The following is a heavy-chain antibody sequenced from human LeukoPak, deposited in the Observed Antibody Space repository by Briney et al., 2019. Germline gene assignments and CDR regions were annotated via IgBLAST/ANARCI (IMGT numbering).Heavy chain of an antibody. J-gene: IGHJ4*02. CDR1: GFTFSSYS. Sequence: GGSLRLSCAASGFTFSSYSMNWVRQAPGKGLEWVSSISSSSSYIYYTDSVKGRFTISRDNAKNSLYLQMNSLRAEDTAVYYCAREVIVEATRASDYFDYWGQGTLVTVSS. V-gene: IGHV3-21*01. CDR2: ISSSSSYI. D-gene: IGHD1-26*01. CDR3: AREVIVEATRASDYFDY.